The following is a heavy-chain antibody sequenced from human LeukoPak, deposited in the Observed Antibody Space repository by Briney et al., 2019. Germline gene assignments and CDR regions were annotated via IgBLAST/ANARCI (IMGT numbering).Heavy chain of an antibody. Sequence: SETLSLTCAVSGYSISLGYYWGWIRQPPGEGLDWIGSIHHSGRTYYNPSLKSRVTISVDTSKNQFSLRLYSVTAADTAVYYCAATTTVTTPGYWGQGTLVTVSS. V-gene: IGHV4-38-2*01. CDR2: IHHSGRT. CDR3: AATTTVTTPGY. J-gene: IGHJ4*02. D-gene: IGHD4-17*01. CDR1: GYSISLGYY.